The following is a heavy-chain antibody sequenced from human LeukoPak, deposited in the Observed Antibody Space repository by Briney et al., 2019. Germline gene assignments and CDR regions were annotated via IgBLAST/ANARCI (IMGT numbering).Heavy chain of an antibody. CDR1: GFTFSSYA. CDR2: ISYDGSNK. J-gene: IGHJ4*02. Sequence: GRSLRLSCAASGFTFSSYAMHWVRQAPGKGLEWVAVISYDGSNKYYADSVRGRFTISRDNSKNTLHLQMNSLRAEDTAVYYCAVRRQGFFDYWGQGTLVTVSS. CDR3: AVRRQGFFDY. V-gene: IGHV3-30*04.